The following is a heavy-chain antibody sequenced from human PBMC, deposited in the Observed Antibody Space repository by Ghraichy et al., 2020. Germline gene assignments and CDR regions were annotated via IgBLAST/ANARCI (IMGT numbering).Heavy chain of an antibody. D-gene: IGHD3-10*01. CDR1: GGSFSGYY. CDR3: ARGHASGSYYKKGWYFDL. Sequence: SETLSLTCAVYGGSFSGYYWSWIRQPPGKGLEWIGEINHSGSTNYNPSLKSRVTISVDTSKNQFSLKLSSVTAADTAVYYCARGHASGSYYKKGWYFDLWGRGTLVTVSS. CDR2: INHSGST. J-gene: IGHJ2*01. V-gene: IGHV4-34*01.